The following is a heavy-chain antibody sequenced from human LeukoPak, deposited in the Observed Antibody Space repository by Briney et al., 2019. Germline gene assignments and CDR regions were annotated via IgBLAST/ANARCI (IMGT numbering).Heavy chain of an antibody. V-gene: IGHV3-30*02. CDR2: IEYDGAKK. CDR1: GFTFSNYG. D-gene: IGHD3-9*01. CDR3: AKDSAFYYDTRRALDY. J-gene: IGHJ4*02. Sequence: GGSLRLSCAASGFTFSNYGMHWVRQAPGKGLEWVAFIEYDGAKKYYADSVKGRFTVSRDNSKNTLYLQMNSLRAEDTAVYYCAKDSAFYYDTRRALDYWGQGTLVTVSS.